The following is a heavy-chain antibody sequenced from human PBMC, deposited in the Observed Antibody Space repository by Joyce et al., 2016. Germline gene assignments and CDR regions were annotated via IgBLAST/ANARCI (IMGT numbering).Heavy chain of an antibody. J-gene: IGHJ4*02. CDR1: GLTFRTTW. CDR3: TTDPRY. V-gene: IGHV3-15*01. Sequence: VQLVDSGGGLVQPGASVRLSCGVSGLTFRTTWMSWVRQAPGKGVEWIGRIKSKNDGGTLDYIETVKGRFTLSRDDSTNTVYLQMDSLKIEDTAMYYCTTDPRYWGRGTLVTVSS. CDR2: IKSKNDGGTL.